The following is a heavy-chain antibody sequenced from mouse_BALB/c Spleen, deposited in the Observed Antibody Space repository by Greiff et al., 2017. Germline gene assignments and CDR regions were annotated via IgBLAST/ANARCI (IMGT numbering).Heavy chain of an antibody. CDR1: GYTFTSYW. Sequence: QVQLQQPGAELVKPGASVKLSCKASGYTFTSYWMHWVKQRPGQGLEWIGEINPSNGRTNYNEKFKSKATLTVDKSSSTAYMQLSSLTSEDSAVYYCARDTTAPMDYWGQGTSVTVSS. CDR3: ARDTTAPMDY. J-gene: IGHJ4*01. D-gene: IGHD1-2*01. V-gene: IGHV1S81*02. CDR2: INPSNGRT.